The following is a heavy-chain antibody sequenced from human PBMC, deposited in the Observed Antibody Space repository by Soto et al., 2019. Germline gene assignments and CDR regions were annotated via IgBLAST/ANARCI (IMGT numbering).Heavy chain of an antibody. J-gene: IGHJ4*02. V-gene: IGHV3-21*03. CDR1: GFTFSRVS. CDR2: ISSASSAT. CDR3: ARVAY. Sequence: LRLSCEASGFTFSRVSMNWVRPVPGKGLEWVASISSASSATWYADSVTGRFIISRDNAQNSLLLQMNTLRPEHSAIYYCARVAYWGPGTQVTVSS.